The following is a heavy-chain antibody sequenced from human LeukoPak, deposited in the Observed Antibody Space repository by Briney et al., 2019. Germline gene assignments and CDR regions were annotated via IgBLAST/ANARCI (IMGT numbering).Heavy chain of an antibody. Sequence: GGSLRLSCAASGFTFSSYSMNWVRQAPGKGLEWVSSISSSSSYIYYADSVKGRFTISRDNAKDSLYLQMNSLRAEDTAVYYCARYYDFWSGYFSGMDVWGQGTTVTVSS. CDR1: GFTFSSYS. J-gene: IGHJ6*02. D-gene: IGHD3-3*01. V-gene: IGHV3-21*01. CDR3: ARYYDFWSGYFSGMDV. CDR2: ISSSSSYI.